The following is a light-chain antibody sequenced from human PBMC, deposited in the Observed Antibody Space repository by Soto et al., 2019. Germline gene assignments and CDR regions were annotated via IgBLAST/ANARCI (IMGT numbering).Light chain of an antibody. CDR2: SNN. CDR1: SSNIGSNT. J-gene: IGLJ1*01. CDR3: AAWDDSLNGHV. Sequence: QSALAQPPSASGTPGQRVTISCSGSSSNIGSNTVNWYQQLPGTAPKLLIYSNNQRPSGVPDRFSGSKSGTSASLAISGLQSGDYADYYCAAWDDSLNGHVSGTGTNVTV. V-gene: IGLV1-44*01.